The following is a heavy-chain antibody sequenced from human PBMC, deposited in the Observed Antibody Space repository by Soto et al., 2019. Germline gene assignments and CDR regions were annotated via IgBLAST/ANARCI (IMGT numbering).Heavy chain of an antibody. CDR1: GFTFSDYY. CDR2: ISSSGSTI. Sequence: QVQLVESGGGLVKPGGSLRLSCAASGFTFSDYYMSWIRQAPGKGLEWVSYISSSGSTIYYADSVKGRFTISRDNAKNSLYLKMNSLRAEDTAVYYCARSHSSSWYVPWGMDVWGQGTTVTVSS. V-gene: IGHV3-11*01. D-gene: IGHD6-13*01. CDR3: ARSHSSSWYVPWGMDV. J-gene: IGHJ6*02.